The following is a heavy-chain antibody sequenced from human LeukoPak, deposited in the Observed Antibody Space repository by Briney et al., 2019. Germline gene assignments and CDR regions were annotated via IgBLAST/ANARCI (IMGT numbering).Heavy chain of an antibody. V-gene: IGHV4-34*01. D-gene: IGHD3-9*01. Sequence: SETLSLTYGVSGGSFSAYFWSWIRQTPGRGLELIGEINHSGRTNYNPSLKSRVTISVDTSKNQFSLNLSSVTAADTAVYYCARSPLTGNYGDWFDPWGQGTLVIVSS. J-gene: IGHJ5*02. CDR2: INHSGRT. CDR3: ARSPLTGNYGDWFDP. CDR1: GGSFSAYF.